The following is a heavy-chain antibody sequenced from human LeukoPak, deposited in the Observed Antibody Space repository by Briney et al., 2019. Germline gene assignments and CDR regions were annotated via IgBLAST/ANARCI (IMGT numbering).Heavy chain of an antibody. Sequence: GGSLRLSCAASGFTFSSYAMHWVRQAPGKGLEYVSAISSNGGSTYYANSVKGRFTISRDNSKNTLYLQMGSLRAEDMAVYYCARGLSSRVYYDDWGHGTPVTVSS. V-gene: IGHV3-64*01. J-gene: IGHJ4*03. D-gene: IGHD3-22*01. CDR3: ARGLSSRVYYDD. CDR1: GFTFSSYA. CDR2: ISSNGGST.